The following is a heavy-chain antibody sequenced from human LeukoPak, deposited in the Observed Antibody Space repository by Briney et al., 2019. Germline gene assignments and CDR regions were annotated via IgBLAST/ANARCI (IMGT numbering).Heavy chain of an antibody. V-gene: IGHV4-34*01. J-gene: IGHJ6*02. Sequence: SETLSLTCAVYGGSFSGYYWSWIRQPPGKGLEWIGEINHSGSTNYNPSLKSRVTISVDTSKNQFSLKLSSVTAADTAVYYCARGGPSYCSSTNCYQYYYYGMDVWGQGTTVTVSS. D-gene: IGHD2-2*01. CDR3: ARGGPSYCSSTNCYQYYYYGMDV. CDR2: INHSGST. CDR1: GGSFSGYY.